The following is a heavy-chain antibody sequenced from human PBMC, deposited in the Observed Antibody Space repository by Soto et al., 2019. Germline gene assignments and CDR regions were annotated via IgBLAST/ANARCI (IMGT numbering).Heavy chain of an antibody. CDR1: GSSISSSSYY. J-gene: IGHJ4*01. D-gene: IGHD6-19*01. Sequence: SETLSLTCTLSGSSISSSSYYWGWICQPPGKGLEWIGSIYYSGSTYYNPSLKSRVTISVDTSKNQFSLKLSSGTAADTAVYYCVRLPTFIRVAVSYCGHVTLVTVS. CDR3: VRLPTFIRVAVSY. V-gene: IGHV4-39*01. CDR2: IYYSGST.